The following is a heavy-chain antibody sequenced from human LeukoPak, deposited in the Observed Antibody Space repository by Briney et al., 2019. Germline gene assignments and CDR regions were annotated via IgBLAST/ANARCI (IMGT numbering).Heavy chain of an antibody. CDR2: ISTSSVST. V-gene: IGHV3-23*01. CDR1: GFTFSSYA. J-gene: IGHJ4*02. Sequence: GGSLRLSCAATGFTFSSYAMTWVRQAQGKGPEWVSSISTSSVSTNYAVSVKGRFTISRDNSKTMVYLQMNSLRAEDTAVYYCAKNTSGTYLDYWGQGILVTVSS. D-gene: IGHD1-26*01. CDR3: AKNTSGTYLDY.